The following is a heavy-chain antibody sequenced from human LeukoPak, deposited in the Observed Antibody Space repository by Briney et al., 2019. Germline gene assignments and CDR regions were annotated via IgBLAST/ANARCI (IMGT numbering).Heavy chain of an antibody. Sequence: ASVKVSCKASGYTFTSYYMHWVRQAPGQGLEWMGIIKPSGGSTSYAQKFQGRVTMTRDTSTSTVYMELSSLRSEDTAVYYCARADGGYSYGHDGSFFDYWGQGTLVTVPS. CDR2: IKPSGGST. V-gene: IGHV1-46*01. CDR3: ARADGGYSYGHDGSFFDY. J-gene: IGHJ4*02. CDR1: GYTFTSYY. D-gene: IGHD5-18*01.